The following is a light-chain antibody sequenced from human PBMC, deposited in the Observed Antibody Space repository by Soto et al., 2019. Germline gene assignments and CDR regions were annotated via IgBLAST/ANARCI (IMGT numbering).Light chain of an antibody. CDR3: LQDYNYPHT. CDR2: AAS. V-gene: IGKV1-6*01. CDR1: QGIRND. J-gene: IGKJ2*01. Sequence: AIPMTQSPSSLSASVGDRVTITCRASQGIRNDLGWYQQKPGKAPKLLIYAASSLQSGVPXXXXXXGSXTXXXXXXXXXXPXXFATYYCLQDYNYPHTFGQGTKLEXK.